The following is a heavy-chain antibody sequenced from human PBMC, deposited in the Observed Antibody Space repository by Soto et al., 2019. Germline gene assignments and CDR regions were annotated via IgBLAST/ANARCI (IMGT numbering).Heavy chain of an antibody. CDR3: ARGAYYYESSGLSY. V-gene: IGHV3-48*01. CDR2: ISSSSSTI. D-gene: IGHD3-22*01. Sequence: EVQLVESGGGLVQPGGSLRLSCAASGFTFSSYSMNWVRQAPGKGLEWVSYISSSSSTIYYADSVKGRFTISRDNAKNSLYLQMNRLRAEDTAVYYCARGAYYYESSGLSYWGQGTLVTVSS. CDR1: GFTFSSYS. J-gene: IGHJ4*02.